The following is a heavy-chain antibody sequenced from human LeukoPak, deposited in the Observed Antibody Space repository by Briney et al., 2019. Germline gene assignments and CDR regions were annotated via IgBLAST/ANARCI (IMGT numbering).Heavy chain of an antibody. CDR1: GGSISSNSYY. V-gene: IGHV4-39*01. J-gene: IGHJ4*02. Sequence: SVTLSLTRTVSGGSISSNSYYWGWIRQPPGKGLDWIGSIYYSGSTLYNPSLESRVTMSVDTSRSQFSLKLSSVTAADTAVYYCARQVGAAVDYFDCWGQGTLVTVSS. D-gene: IGHD2-15*01. CDR2: IYYSGST. CDR3: ARQVGAAVDYFDC.